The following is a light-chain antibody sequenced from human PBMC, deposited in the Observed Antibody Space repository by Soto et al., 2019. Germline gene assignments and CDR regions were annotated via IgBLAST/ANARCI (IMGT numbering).Light chain of an antibody. V-gene: IGLV2-14*03. J-gene: IGLJ2*01. Sequence: QSALTQPASVSGSLGQSITISCSGPPSEFVVYNYVSWYQHLPGKAPKVIIYDVTNRPSGVSSRFSGSKSGTTASLTISGLQAEDEANYYCGSYTISSTLMIFGGGTKLTVL. CDR1: PSEFVVYNY. CDR2: DVT. CDR3: GSYTISSTLMI.